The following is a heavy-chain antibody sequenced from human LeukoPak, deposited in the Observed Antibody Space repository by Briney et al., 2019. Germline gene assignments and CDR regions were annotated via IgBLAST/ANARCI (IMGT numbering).Heavy chain of an antibody. CDR3: VRDMGSSTSKD. CDR1: GGSISGNNW. D-gene: IGHD2-2*01. J-gene: IGHJ4*02. CDR2: IYHSGTS. Sequence: SETLSLTCAVSGGSISGNNWWNWVRQPPGKGLEWIGEIYHSGTSNYSPSLKSRVTISLDKSKNQFSLRLKSVTAADTAVYYCVRDMGSSTSKDWGQGTLVTVSS. V-gene: IGHV4-4*02.